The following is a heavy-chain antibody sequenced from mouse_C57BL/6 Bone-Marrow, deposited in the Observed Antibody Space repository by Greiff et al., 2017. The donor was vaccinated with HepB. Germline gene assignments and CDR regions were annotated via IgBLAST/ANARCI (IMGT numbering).Heavy chain of an antibody. V-gene: IGHV5-6*02. CDR1: GFTFSSYG. J-gene: IGHJ3*01. Sequence: EVKLEESGGDLVKPGGSLKLSCAASGFTFSSYGMSWVRQTPDKRLEWVATISSGGSYTYYPDSVKGRSTMSGDNAKNTLYLQMSSLTSEDTAVYYCARPCYVAWFDYWGQGTLVTVSA. CDR3: ARPCYVAWFDY. CDR2: ISSGGSYT. D-gene: IGHD1-1*01.